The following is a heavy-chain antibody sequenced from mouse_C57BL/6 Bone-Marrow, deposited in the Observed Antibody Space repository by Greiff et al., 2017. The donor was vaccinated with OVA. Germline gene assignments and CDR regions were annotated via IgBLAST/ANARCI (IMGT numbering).Heavy chain of an antibody. D-gene: IGHD2-1*01. CDR2: ISSGSSTI. V-gene: IGHV5-17*01. J-gene: IGHJ1*03. CDR3: ALYGIFYWYFDV. Sequence: EVQLVESGGGLVKPGGSLKLSCAASGFTFSDYGMHWVRQAPEKGLEWVAYISSGSSTIYYADTVKGRFTISRDNAKNTLFLQMTSLMSEDTAMYYCALYGIFYWYFDVWGTGTTVTVSS. CDR1: GFTFSDYG.